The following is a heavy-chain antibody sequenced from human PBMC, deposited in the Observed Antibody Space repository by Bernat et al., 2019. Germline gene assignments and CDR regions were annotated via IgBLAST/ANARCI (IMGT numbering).Heavy chain of an antibody. V-gene: IGHV4-59*01. CDR3: ARQGSGNWHLES. CDR2: IYYSGST. CDR1: GGSISSYY. Sequence: QVQLQESGPGLVKPSETLSLTCTVSGGSISSYYWSWIRQPPGKGLEWIGYIYYSGSTNYNPSLKSRVTISVDTSKNQFSLKLSSVTAADTALYYCARQGSGNWHLESWGQGTLVTVSS. J-gene: IGHJ4*02. D-gene: IGHD1-26*01.